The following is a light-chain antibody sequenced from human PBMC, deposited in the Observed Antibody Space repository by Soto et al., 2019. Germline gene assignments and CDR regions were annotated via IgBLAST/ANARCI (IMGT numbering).Light chain of an antibody. CDR1: SSDVGGCDC. CDR3: TSFTSTSTYV. J-gene: IGLJ1*01. CDR2: EVN. Sequence: QSALTQPASVSGSPGQSISISCTGTSSDVGGCDCVSWCQQHPGKAPKLMIYEVNNRPSGVSNRFSGSKSGNTASLTISGLQAEDEADYYCTSFTSTSTYVCGTGTKLTVL. V-gene: IGLV2-14*01.